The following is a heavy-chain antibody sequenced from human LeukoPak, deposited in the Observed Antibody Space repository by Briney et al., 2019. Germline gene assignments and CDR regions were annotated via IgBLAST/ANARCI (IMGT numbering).Heavy chain of an antibody. Sequence: PGGSLRLSCAASGFTFSSYGMSWVRQAPGKGLEWVSSISSSSSYIYYADSVKGRFTISRDNAKNSLYLQMNSLRAEDTAVYYCARAGSVATLRDNWFDPWGQGTLVTVSS. CDR2: ISSSSSYI. D-gene: IGHD5-12*01. CDR3: ARAGSVATLRDNWFDP. J-gene: IGHJ5*02. V-gene: IGHV3-21*01. CDR1: GFTFSSYG.